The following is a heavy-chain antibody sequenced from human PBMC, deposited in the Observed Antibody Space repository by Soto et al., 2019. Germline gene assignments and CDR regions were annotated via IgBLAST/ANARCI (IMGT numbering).Heavy chain of an antibody. D-gene: IGHD3-10*01. CDR1: GFTFSSYA. V-gene: IGHV3-23*01. Sequence: EVQLLESGGGLVQPGGSLRLSCAASGFTFSSYAMNWVRQAPGKGLEWVSIISGSGDSTYYADSVKGRFTISRDNTKNKLYLQMNSLRAEDTAVYYCENKFFRGSGSYRGWFDPWGQGTLVTVSS. CDR2: ISGSGDST. J-gene: IGHJ5*02. CDR3: ENKFFRGSGSYRGWFDP.